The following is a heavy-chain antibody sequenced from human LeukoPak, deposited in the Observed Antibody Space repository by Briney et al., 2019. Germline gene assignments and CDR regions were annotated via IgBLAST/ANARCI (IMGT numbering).Heavy chain of an antibody. J-gene: IGHJ4*02. Sequence: GGSLRLSCAASGFTFSSYGMHWVRQAPGKGLEWVAFIRYDGSNKYYADSEKGRFTISRDNSKNTLYLQMNSLRAEDTAVYYCFPIYCSGGSCLTAIDYWGQGTLVTVSS. CDR2: IRYDGSNK. CDR3: FPIYCSGGSCLTAIDY. D-gene: IGHD2-15*01. V-gene: IGHV3-30*02. CDR1: GFTFSSYG.